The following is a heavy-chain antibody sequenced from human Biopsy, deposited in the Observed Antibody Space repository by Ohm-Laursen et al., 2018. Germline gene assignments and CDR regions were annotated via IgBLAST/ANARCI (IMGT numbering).Heavy chain of an antibody. Sequence: SETLSLTCAVSGFSISSGYYWGWIRQPPGKGLEWIGSVYDSGKSYYNPSLKSRVTISVDVSKNQFSLKLSSVTAAGTAVYYCARDRFDLLTPNWFDPWGQGTLVTVSS. CDR1: GFSISSGYY. D-gene: IGHD3-9*01. J-gene: IGHJ5*02. V-gene: IGHV4-38-2*02. CDR3: ARDRFDLLTPNWFDP. CDR2: VYDSGKS.